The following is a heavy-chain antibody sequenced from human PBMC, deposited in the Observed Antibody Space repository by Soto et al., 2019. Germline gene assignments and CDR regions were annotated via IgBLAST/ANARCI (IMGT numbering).Heavy chain of an antibody. Sequence: SETLSLTCTVSGGSISSSSYYWGWIRQPPGKGLEWIGSIYYSGSTYYNPSLKSRVTISVDTSKNQFSLKLSSVTAADTAVYYCARTYYDFWSGYDMDVWGKGTTVTVSS. CDR2: IYYSGST. CDR3: ARTYYDFWSGYDMDV. D-gene: IGHD3-3*01. J-gene: IGHJ6*03. CDR1: GGSISSSSYY. V-gene: IGHV4-39*01.